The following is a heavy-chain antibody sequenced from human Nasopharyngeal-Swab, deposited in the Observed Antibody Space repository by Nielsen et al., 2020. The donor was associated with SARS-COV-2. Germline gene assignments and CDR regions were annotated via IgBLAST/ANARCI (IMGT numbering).Heavy chain of an antibody. CDR2: INSDGSST. D-gene: IGHD5-12*01. J-gene: IGHJ4*02. CDR1: GFTFSSYW. Sequence: GESLKISCAASGFTFSSYWMHWVRQAPGKGLVWVSRINSDGSSTSYADSVKGRFTISRDNAKNTLYLQMNSLRAEDTAVYYCARDGLGGYPCYWGQGTLVTVSS. V-gene: IGHV3-74*01. CDR3: ARDGLGGYPCY.